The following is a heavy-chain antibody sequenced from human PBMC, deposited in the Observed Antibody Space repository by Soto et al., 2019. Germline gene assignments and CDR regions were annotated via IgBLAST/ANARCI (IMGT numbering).Heavy chain of an antibody. CDR1: GGSISSYY. CDR2: IYYSGST. CDR3: AIGRYSNTWYYAFDY. V-gene: IGHV4-59*01. J-gene: IGHJ4*02. Sequence: PSETLSLTCTVSGGSISSYYWSWIRQPPGKGLEWIGYIYYSGSTNYNPSLKSRVTISVDTSKNQFSLKLSSVTAADTAVYYCAIGRYSNTWYYAFDYWGQGTLVTVSS. D-gene: IGHD2-2*01.